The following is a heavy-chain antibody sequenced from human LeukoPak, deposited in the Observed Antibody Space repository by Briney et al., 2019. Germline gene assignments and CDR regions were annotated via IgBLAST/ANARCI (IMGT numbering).Heavy chain of an antibody. D-gene: IGHD2-2*01. CDR1: GFTFSSYA. CDR2: ISYDGNNK. CDR3: ARGSGYCSSTSCSIFDY. Sequence: GGSLRLSCAASGFTFSSYAIHWVCQAPGKGLEGVTIISYDGNNKYYADSVKGRFTISRDNSKNTLYLQMNSLRAEDTAVYYCARGSGYCSSTSCSIFDYWGQGTLVTVSS. J-gene: IGHJ4*02. V-gene: IGHV3-30*04.